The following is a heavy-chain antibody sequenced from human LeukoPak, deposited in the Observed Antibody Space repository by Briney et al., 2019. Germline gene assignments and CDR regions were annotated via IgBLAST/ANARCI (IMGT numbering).Heavy chain of an antibody. D-gene: IGHD2-15*01. J-gene: IGHJ4*02. CDR1: GFPFSSYW. CDR2: ISYDGSNK. V-gene: IGHV3-30*18. Sequence: PGGSLRLSCVASGFPFSSYWMTWVRQAPGKGLEWVAVISYDGSNKYYADSVKGRFTISRDNSKNTLYLQMNSLRAEDTAVYYCAKDHEGGSCVDWGQGTLVTVSS. CDR3: AKDHEGGSCVD.